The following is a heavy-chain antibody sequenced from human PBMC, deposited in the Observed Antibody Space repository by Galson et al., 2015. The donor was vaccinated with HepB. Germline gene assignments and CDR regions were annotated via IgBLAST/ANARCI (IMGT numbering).Heavy chain of an antibody. CDR3: ARETLGRGY. J-gene: IGHJ4*02. V-gene: IGHV3-21*01. Sequence: SLRLSCAASGFTFSSYSMNWVRQAPGKGLEWVSSISSSSNYIHYADSVKGRFTISRDNAKKSLYLHMNSLRAEDTAVYYCARETLGRGYWGQGTLVTVSS. CDR1: GFTFSSYS. CDR2: ISSSSNYI. D-gene: IGHD2-15*01.